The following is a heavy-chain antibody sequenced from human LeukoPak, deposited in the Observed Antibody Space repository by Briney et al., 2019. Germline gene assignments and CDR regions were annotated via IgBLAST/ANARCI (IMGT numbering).Heavy chain of an antibody. V-gene: IGHV1-69*13. CDR1: GGTFSSYA. Sequence: VASVKVSCKASGGTFSSYANSWVRQAPGQGLEWMGGIIPIFGTANYAQKFQGRVTITADESTSTAYMELSSLRSEDTAVYYCARDSIVVVITDYYYYGMDVWGQGTTVTVSS. J-gene: IGHJ6*02. CDR3: ARDSIVVVITDYYYYGMDV. CDR2: IIPIFGTA. D-gene: IGHD3-22*01.